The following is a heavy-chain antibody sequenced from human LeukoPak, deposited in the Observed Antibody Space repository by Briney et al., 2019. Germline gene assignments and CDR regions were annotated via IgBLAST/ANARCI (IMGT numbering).Heavy chain of an antibody. CDR2: IYSGGST. CDR1: GXTVSSDY. CDR3: ARDLYCSSTSCSYFDAFDI. D-gene: IGHD2-2*01. Sequence: GGSLRLSCAASGXTVSSDYMSWVRQAPGKGLEWVSVIYSGGSTYYADSVKGRFTISRDNAKNSLYLQMNSLRAEDTAVYYCARDLYCSSTSCSYFDAFDIWGQGTMVTVSS. J-gene: IGHJ3*02. V-gene: IGHV3-53*01.